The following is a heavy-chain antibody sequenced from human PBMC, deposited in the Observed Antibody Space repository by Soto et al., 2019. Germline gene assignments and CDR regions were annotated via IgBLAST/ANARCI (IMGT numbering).Heavy chain of an antibody. CDR1: GFTFSSYW. CDR3: ARGKSHRPGGSMGV. V-gene: IGHV3-74*01. CDR2: INTDGTIT. Sequence: GGSLRLSCAASGFTFSSYWMHWVRQAPGKGLVWVSRINTDGTITHYAASVKGRFTISRDNAKNTLYLQMNSLRAEDTAVFYCARGKSHRPGGSMGVWGQVTTVTVYS. J-gene: IGHJ6*02. D-gene: IGHD3-16*01.